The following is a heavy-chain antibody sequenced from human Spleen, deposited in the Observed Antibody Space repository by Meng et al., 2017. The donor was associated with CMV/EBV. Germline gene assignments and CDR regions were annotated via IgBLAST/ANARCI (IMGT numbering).Heavy chain of an antibody. CDR2: IHHSGSA. D-gene: IGHD2-21*01. J-gene: IGHJ4*02. CDR3: ASFDHIPRRNYFDY. V-gene: IGHV4-30-4*01. CDR1: GGSMSSGNSY. Sequence: GHPQESGPRLVGPSQTLSLPCTGAGGSMSSGNSYWSWIRQPPGKGLEWIGYIHHSGSAYYNPSLKSRVSISVDTSKNQFSLNLNSMTAADTAVYYCASFDHIPRRNYFDYWGQGTLVTVSS.